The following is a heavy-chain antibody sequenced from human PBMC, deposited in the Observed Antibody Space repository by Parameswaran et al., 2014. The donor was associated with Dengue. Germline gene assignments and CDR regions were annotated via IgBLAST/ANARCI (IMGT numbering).Heavy chain of an antibody. CDR2: ISAYNGNT. V-gene: IGHV1-18*01. Sequence: SWVRQAPGQGLEWMGWISAYNGNTNYAQNFQGRVTMTTDTSTSTAYMELRSLRSDDTAVYYCARCDDGDCYSTYWGQGTLVTVSS. D-gene: IGHD2-21*02. CDR3: ARCDDGDCYSTY. J-gene: IGHJ4*02.